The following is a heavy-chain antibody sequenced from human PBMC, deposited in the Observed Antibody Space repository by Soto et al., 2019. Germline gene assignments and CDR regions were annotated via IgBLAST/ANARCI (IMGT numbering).Heavy chain of an antibody. J-gene: IGHJ6*03. CDR3: ARDRADDFWSGISYYYYYMDV. Sequence: GGSLRLSCAASGFTVSSNYMSWVRQAPGKGLEWVSVIYSGGSTYYGDPVKGRFTISRDNSKNTLYLQMNSLRAEDTAVYYCARDRADDFWSGISYYYYYMDVWGKGTTVTVSS. V-gene: IGHV3-66*01. D-gene: IGHD3-3*01. CDR2: IYSGGST. CDR1: GFTVSSNY.